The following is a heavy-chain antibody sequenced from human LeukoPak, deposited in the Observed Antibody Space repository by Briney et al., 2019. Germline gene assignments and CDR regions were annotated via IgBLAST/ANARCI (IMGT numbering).Heavy chain of an antibody. D-gene: IGHD2-15*01. Sequence: PSETLSLTCTVSGGSISSSSYYWGWLRQPPGTGLEWIGSIYYSGSTYYNPSLKSRVTMSVDTSKNQFSLKLSSVTAADTAVYYCARRYRSGGSCYSDNWFDPWGQGILVTVSS. CDR1: GGSISSSSYY. CDR2: IYYSGST. CDR3: ARRYRSGGSCYSDNWFDP. V-gene: IGHV4-39*01. J-gene: IGHJ5*02.